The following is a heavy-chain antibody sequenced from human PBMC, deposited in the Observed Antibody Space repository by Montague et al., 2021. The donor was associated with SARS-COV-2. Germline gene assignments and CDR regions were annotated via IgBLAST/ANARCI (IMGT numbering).Heavy chain of an antibody. Sequence: SETLSLICTVSSSSISSSSYYWGWIRQPPGKGLEWIGSIYYSGSTYYNPSLKSRVTISVDTSKNQFSLKLSSVTAADTAVYYCARHSGRDTIFGVVIIPDAFDIWGQGTMVTVSS. CDR2: IYYSGST. D-gene: IGHD3-3*01. CDR1: SSSISSSSYY. J-gene: IGHJ3*02. CDR3: ARHSGRDTIFGVVIIPDAFDI. V-gene: IGHV4-39*01.